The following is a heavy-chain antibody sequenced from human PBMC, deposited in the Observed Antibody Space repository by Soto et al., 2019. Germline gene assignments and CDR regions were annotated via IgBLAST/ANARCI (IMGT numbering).Heavy chain of an antibody. D-gene: IGHD2-8*02. CDR3: AKSTGGTANGMGV. CDR1: GFSFDDYA. Sequence: VQLVESGGGVVQPGRSLRLSCAASGFSFDDYAMHWVRQAPGKGLEWVSGISWNSGTIGYADSVKGRFTISRDNAKNSLYLQMNSLRAEDTALYYCAKSTGGTANGMGVWGQGTTVTVSS. V-gene: IGHV3-9*01. CDR2: ISWNSGTI. J-gene: IGHJ6*02.